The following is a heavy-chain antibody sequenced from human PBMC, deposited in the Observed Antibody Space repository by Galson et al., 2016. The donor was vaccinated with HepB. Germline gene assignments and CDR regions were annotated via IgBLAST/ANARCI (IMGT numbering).Heavy chain of an antibody. CDR2: INWNSGRI. D-gene: IGHD6-13*01. J-gene: IGHJ3*02. CDR3: AKDVSRSSSSAAHGAFDI. V-gene: IGHV3-9*01. Sequence: SLRLSCAASGFTFNDYSMHWVRQAPGKGLEWVSGINWNSGRIGYADSVKGRFTISRDNAGNSLYLQMDSLRAEDTALYYCAKDVSRSSSSAAHGAFDIWGQGTTVTVSS. CDR1: GFTFNDYS.